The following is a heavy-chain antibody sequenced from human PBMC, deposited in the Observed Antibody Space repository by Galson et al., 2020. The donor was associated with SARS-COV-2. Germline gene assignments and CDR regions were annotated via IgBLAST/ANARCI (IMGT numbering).Heavy chain of an antibody. Sequence: SETLSLTCSVSGASISTSGYYWGWIRQPPGKGLEWIGSVFHTGSTFSNPSLKSRLTISIDTSKNQFSLKLTSVTAADTAVYYCARHPMTTVTSGTRGFFDYWGQGTPVTVSS. D-gene: IGHD4-17*01. CDR3: ARHPMTTVTSGTRGFFDY. CDR2: VFHTGST. V-gene: IGHV4-39*01. CDR1: GASISTSGYY. J-gene: IGHJ4*02.